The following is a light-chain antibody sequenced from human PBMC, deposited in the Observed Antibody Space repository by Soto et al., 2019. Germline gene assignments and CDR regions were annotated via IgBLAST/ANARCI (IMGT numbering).Light chain of an antibody. Sequence: EIVLTQSPGTLSLSPGERATLSCRASQSVSSSYLAWYQQKPGQATRLLIYGASSRATGIPDRFSGSGSGTDFTLTISRLEPEDFAVYYCQQYGSSPRTFGQGTKVEIK. J-gene: IGKJ1*01. CDR3: QQYGSSPRT. CDR1: QSVSSSY. CDR2: GAS. V-gene: IGKV3-20*01.